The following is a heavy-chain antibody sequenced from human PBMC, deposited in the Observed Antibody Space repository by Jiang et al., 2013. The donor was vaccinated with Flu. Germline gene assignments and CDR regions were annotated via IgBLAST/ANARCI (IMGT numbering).Heavy chain of an antibody. CDR3: AHREDTIGYGA. Sequence: TLTLTCTFSWVLTQHSWSGCGWIRTPQESPEWLALIYWDDDKRYRPSLKNRLTITKDTSKDQVVLTMTNMDPVDTATYYCAHREDTIGYGAWGQGTLVIVSS. CDR1: VLTQHSWSG. CDR2: IYWDDDK. V-gene: IGHV2-5*02. D-gene: IGHD3-22*01. J-gene: IGHJ5*02.